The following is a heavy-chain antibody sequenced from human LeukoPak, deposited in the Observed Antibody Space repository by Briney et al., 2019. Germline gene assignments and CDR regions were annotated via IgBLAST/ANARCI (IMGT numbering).Heavy chain of an antibody. J-gene: IGHJ4*02. D-gene: IGHD3-16*01. CDR3: GRAFPPLRTASAGDL. Sequence: GGSLRLSCSASGFSFSDYDMNWFRQAPGKGLEWLSSISGRSSHVYYGDSVKGRFSISRDNAMNSVFLQMNSLGVDDTAVYYCGRAFPPLRTASAGDLWGQGTLVTVSS. V-gene: IGHV3-21*01. CDR2: ISGRSSHV. CDR1: GFSFSDYD.